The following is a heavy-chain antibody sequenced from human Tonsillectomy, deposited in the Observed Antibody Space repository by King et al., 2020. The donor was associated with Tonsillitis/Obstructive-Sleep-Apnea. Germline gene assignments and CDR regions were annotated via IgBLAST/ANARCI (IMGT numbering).Heavy chain of an antibody. V-gene: IGHV3-20*04. J-gene: IGHJ4*02. D-gene: IGHD2-15*01. Sequence: LVESGGGVVRPGGSLRLSCAASGFTFDDYGMSWVRQAPGEGLEWVSGIIWNGGSTGYADSVKGRFTISRDNAKNSLYLRMNSLRAEDTALYYCARDRPDCSGGSCYSFFDYWGQGTLVTVSS. CDR1: GFTFDDYG. CDR3: ARDRPDCSGGSCYSFFDY. CDR2: IIWNGGST.